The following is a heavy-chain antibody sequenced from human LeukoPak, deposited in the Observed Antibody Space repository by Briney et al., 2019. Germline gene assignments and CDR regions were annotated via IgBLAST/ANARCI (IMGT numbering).Heavy chain of an antibody. Sequence: WFRQAPGKGLEWIGSIYYSGSTYYNPSLKSRVTISVDTSKNQFSLKLSSVTAADAAVYYCARDFAVWGQGTLVTVSS. V-gene: IGHV4-39*07. CDR3: ARDFAV. CDR2: IYYSGST. J-gene: IGHJ4*02.